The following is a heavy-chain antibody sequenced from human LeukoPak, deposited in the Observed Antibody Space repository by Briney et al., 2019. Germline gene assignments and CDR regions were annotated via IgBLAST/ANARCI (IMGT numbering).Heavy chain of an antibody. J-gene: IGHJ5*02. CDR3: ARVLRGGNLRWFDH. Sequence: PSETLSLTCTVSGGSARSYSWSCIRQPPGKALGWIGYIYASVSTTYNPSLKSRVTMSADTSKNQFSLELTSVTAADTAVYYCARVLRGGNLRWFDHWGQGTLVTVAS. D-gene: IGHD4-17*01. CDR2: IYASVST. V-gene: IGHV4-59*02. CDR1: GGSARSYS.